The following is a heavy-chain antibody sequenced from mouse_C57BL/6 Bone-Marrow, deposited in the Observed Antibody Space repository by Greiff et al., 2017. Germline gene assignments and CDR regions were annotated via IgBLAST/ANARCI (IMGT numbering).Heavy chain of an antibody. D-gene: IGHD2-3*01. V-gene: IGHV10-1*01. CDR1: GFSFNTYA. Sequence: EVNVVESGGGLVQPKGSLTLSCAASGFSFNTYAMNWVRQAPGKGLEWVARIRSKSNNYATYYADSVKDRFTISRDDSESMLYLQMNNLKTEDTAMYYCVRFLYVYYYAMDYWGQGTSVTVSS. CDR2: IRSKSNNYAT. CDR3: VRFLYVYYYAMDY. J-gene: IGHJ4*01.